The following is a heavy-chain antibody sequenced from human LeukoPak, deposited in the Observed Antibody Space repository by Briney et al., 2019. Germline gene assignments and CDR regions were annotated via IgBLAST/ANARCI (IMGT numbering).Heavy chain of an antibody. CDR3: ARLGWELLQGYHY. CDR1: GGSISSSSYY. V-gene: IGHV4-39*01. CDR2: IYYSGST. J-gene: IGHJ4*02. Sequence: SEILSLTCTVSGGSISSSSYYWGWIRQPPGKGLEWIGSIYYSGSTYYNPSLKSRVTISVDTSKNQFSLKLSSVTAADTAVYYCARLGWELLQGYHYWGQGTLVTVSS. D-gene: IGHD1-26*01.